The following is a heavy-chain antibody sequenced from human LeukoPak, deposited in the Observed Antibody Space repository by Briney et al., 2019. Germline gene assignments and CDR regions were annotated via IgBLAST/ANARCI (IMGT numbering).Heavy chain of an antibody. CDR3: ATSALAVAGTDEFDY. J-gene: IGHJ4*02. V-gene: IGHV3-7*03. D-gene: IGHD6-19*01. Sequence: GGSLRLSCAASGFTFSSYWMSWVRQAPGKGLEWVANIKQDGSEKYYVDSVKGRFTISRDNAKNSLYLQMNSLRDDDTAVYYCATSALAVAGTDEFDYWGQGTLVTVSS. CDR2: IKQDGSEK. CDR1: GFTFSSYW.